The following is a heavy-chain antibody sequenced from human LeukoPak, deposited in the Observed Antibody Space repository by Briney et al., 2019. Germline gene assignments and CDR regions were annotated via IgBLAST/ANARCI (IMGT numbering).Heavy chain of an antibody. J-gene: IGHJ4*02. D-gene: IGHD2-15*01. CDR3: TTGKDIVAVVAATAFDY. V-gene: IGHV3-15*01. CDR2: IKSKTDGGTT. Sequence: GGSLRLSCAASGLTVSNAWMTWVRQAPGKGLEWVGRIKSKTDGGTTDYAAPVKVRFTISRDDSKNTLYLQMNSLKTEDTAVYYCTTGKDIVAVVAATAFDYWGQGTLVTVSS. CDR1: GLTVSNAW.